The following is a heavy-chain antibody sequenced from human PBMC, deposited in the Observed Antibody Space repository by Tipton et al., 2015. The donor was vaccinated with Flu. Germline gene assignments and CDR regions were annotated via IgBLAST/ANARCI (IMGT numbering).Heavy chain of an antibody. CDR1: GGSMSSFY. Sequence: TLSLTCVVYGGSMSSFYWSWIRQPAGKGLEFIGRIYTSGTSNYNPSLKSRVTMSIDTSKNQFSLKLNSVTAADTAVYYCARAAGSGTYVIFDYWGQGTLVTVSS. CDR3: ARAAGSGTYVIFDY. CDR2: IYTSGTS. J-gene: IGHJ4*02. V-gene: IGHV4-59*10. D-gene: IGHD3-10*01.